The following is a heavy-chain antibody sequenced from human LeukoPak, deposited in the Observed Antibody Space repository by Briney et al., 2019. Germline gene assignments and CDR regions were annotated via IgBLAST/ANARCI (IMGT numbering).Heavy chain of an antibody. J-gene: IGHJ4*02. Sequence: SETLSLTCTVSGVPISSYYWSWIRQPAGKGLEWIGRIYTSGSTNYNASLKSRVSMSVDTSKNQSSLKLSSVTAADTAVFYCARENSGSYREFDYWGQGTLVTVSS. CDR2: IYTSGST. D-gene: IGHD1-26*01. CDR3: ARENSGSYREFDY. CDR1: GVPISSYY. V-gene: IGHV4-4*07.